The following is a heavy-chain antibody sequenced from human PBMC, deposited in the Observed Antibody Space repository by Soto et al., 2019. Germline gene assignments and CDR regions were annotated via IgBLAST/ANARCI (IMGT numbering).Heavy chain of an antibody. Sequence: GGSLRLSCAASGFTFSSYGMHWVRQAPGKGLEWVAVISYDGSNKYYADSVKGRFTISRDNSKNTLYLQMNGLRAEDTAVYYCAKDLVVPAATRPFAYYYYGMDVWGQGTTVTVSS. CDR1: GFTFSSYG. D-gene: IGHD2-2*01. CDR3: AKDLVVPAATRPFAYYYYGMDV. CDR2: ISYDGSNK. V-gene: IGHV3-30*18. J-gene: IGHJ6*02.